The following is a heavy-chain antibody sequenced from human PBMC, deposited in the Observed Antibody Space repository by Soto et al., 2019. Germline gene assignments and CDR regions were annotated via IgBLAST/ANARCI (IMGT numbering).Heavy chain of an antibody. CDR1: GFTFSNAW. Sequence: GGSLRLSCAASGFTFSNAWRSWVRQAPGKGLEWVGRIKSKTDGGTTYYAAPVKGRFTISRDDSKNTLYLQMNSLKTEDTAVYYCTTTPVLRFDAFDIWGQGTMVTVSS. D-gene: IGHD3-3*01. CDR2: IKSKTDGGTT. J-gene: IGHJ3*02. CDR3: TTTPVLRFDAFDI. V-gene: IGHV3-15*01.